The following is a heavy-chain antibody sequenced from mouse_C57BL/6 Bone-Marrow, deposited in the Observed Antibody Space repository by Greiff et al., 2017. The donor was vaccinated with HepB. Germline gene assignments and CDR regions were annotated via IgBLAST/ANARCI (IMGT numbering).Heavy chain of an antibody. Sequence: QVQLQQSGAELVRPGTSVKVSCKASGYAFTNYLIEWVKQRPGQGLEWIGVINPGSGGTNYNEKFKGKATLTADKSSSTAYMQLSSLTSEDSAVYFCERSSNYNFDYWGQGTTLTVAS. CDR2: INPGSGGT. V-gene: IGHV1-54*01. J-gene: IGHJ2*01. CDR1: GYAFTNYL. CDR3: ERSSNYNFDY. D-gene: IGHD2-5*01.